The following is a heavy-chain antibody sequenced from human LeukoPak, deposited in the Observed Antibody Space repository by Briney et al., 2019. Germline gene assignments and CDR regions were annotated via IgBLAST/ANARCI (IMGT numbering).Heavy chain of an antibody. J-gene: IGHJ5*02. CDR3: PRGSEWDLLGSCDR. CDR1: GFTFSSYG. D-gene: IGHD1-26*01. Sequence: PGGSLRLSCAASGFTFSSYGMHWVRQAPGKGLEWVAVISYDGSNKYYADSVKGQFTISRDNSKNTLYLQMNSLRAEDTAVYYCPRGSEWDLLGSCDRWGQGTLVTVSS. CDR2: ISYDGSNK. V-gene: IGHV3-30*03.